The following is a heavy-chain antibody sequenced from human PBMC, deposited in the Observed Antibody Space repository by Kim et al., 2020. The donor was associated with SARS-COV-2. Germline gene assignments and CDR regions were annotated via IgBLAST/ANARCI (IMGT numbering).Heavy chain of an antibody. CDR3: ARDTTTAAADNYYYYGRDL. Sequence: GGSLRLSCAASGFTFSDYFMSWTRQAPGKGLEWVSYISSSSTYTNYADSVKGRFTISRDNAKNSLYLQMNSLRAEDTAVYYCARDTTTAAADNYYYYGRDLWRQGTTLTVSS. CDR2: ISSSSTYT. CDR1: GFTFSDYF. V-gene: IGHV3-11*06. D-gene: IGHD6-13*01. J-gene: IGHJ6*01.